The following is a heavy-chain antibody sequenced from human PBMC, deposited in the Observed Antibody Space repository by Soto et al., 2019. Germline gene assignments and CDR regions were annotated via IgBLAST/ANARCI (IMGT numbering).Heavy chain of an antibody. D-gene: IGHD3-10*01. CDR3: AVGFKLDYYSLDV. CDR2: VIPMFGTA. J-gene: IGHJ6*02. V-gene: IGHV1-69*01. CDR1: GGIFTASA. Sequence: QVQLVQSGAEVRKPGSSVKVSCRSSGGIFTASAISWVRQAPGQGPEWMGGVIPMFGTANYPQRCQGRVTINADESTNTVYMQLSSLRSEDTAVYFCAVGFKLDYYSLDVWGQGTTVTVSS.